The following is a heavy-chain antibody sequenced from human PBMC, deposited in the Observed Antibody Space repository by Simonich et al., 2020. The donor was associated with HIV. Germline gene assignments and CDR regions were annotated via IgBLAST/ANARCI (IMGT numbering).Heavy chain of an antibody. Sequence: QVQLQESGPGLVKPSETLSLTCSVSGGSISNYYWSWIRQPPGKGLEWIGYIYYSGSTNHNPSLKSRVTISVDTSKNQFSLKLSSVTAADTAVYYCARRNWDDSSGYYRDAFDIWGQGTMVTVSS. J-gene: IGHJ3*02. D-gene: IGHD3-22*01. V-gene: IGHV4-59*08. CDR1: GGSISNYY. CDR2: IYYSGST. CDR3: ARRNWDDSSGYYRDAFDI.